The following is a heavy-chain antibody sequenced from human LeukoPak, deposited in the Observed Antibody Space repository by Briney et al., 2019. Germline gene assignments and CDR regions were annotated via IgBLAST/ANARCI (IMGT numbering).Heavy chain of an antibody. CDR2: IKGGGGDP. V-gene: IGHV3-23*01. CDR1: GFTFSTYA. CDR3: ARGGHDFNPFYW. Sequence: PGGSLRLSCAASGFTFSTYAMGWVRQAPGKGLEWVSSIKGGGGDPFYADSVKGRFTISRDNSKNTLFLQLNSLRAEDSAVYYCARGGHDFNPFYWWGQGTLVIVSS. D-gene: IGHD2-21*02. J-gene: IGHJ4*02.